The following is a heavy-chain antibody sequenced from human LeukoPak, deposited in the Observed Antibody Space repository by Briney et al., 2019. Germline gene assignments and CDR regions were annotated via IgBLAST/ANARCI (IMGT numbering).Heavy chain of an antibody. V-gene: IGHV4-61*08. CDR2: INHSGST. D-gene: IGHD6-6*01. CDR3: ARFAAEYSSSSILDY. Sequence: SETLSLTCTVSGGSISSGGYYWSWIRQPPGKGLEWIGEINHSGSTNYNPSLKSRVTISVDTSKNQFSLKLSSVTAADTAVYYCARFAAEYSSSSILDYWGQGTLVTVSS. CDR1: GGSISSGGYY. J-gene: IGHJ4*02.